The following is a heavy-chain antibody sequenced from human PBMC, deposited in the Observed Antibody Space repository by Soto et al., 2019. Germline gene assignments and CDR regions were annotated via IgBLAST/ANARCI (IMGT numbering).Heavy chain of an antibody. D-gene: IGHD4-17*01. Sequence: EVQLVESGGGLVQPGGSLRLSCAASGFTFSSYAMHWVRQAPGKGLECVSAINSNGGSTYYANSVKSRFTISRDNSKNTLYLQMGSLIAEDMAVYYCARLGTTYYFDYWGQGTRVTVSS. CDR2: INSNGGST. CDR1: GFTFSSYA. V-gene: IGHV3-64*01. J-gene: IGHJ4*02. CDR3: ARLGTTYYFDY.